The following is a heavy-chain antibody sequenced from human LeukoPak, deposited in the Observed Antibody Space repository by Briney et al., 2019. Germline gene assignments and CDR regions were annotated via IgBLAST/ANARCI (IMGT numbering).Heavy chain of an antibody. J-gene: IGHJ4*02. CDR3: ARDGGYSSGWTDFDY. Sequence: GALRLSCAASGFTFSSYAMHWVRQAPGKGLEWVAVISYDGSNKYYADSVKGRFTISRDNSKNTLYLQMNSLRAEDTAVYYCARDGGYSSGWTDFDYWGQGTLVTVSS. CDR2: ISYDGSNK. CDR1: GFTFSSYA. D-gene: IGHD6-19*01. V-gene: IGHV3-30-3*01.